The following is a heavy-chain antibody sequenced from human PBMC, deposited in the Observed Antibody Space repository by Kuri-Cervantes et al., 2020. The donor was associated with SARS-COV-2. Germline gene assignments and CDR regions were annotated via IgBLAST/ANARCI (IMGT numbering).Heavy chain of an antibody. CDR3: ARREGMVPTITRPKYKNSFDY. V-gene: IGHV4-39*01. CDR2: MYYSGST. Sequence: SETLSLTCTVSGGSISSSSYYWGWIRQPPGKGLEWIGSMYYSGSTYYNPSLKSRVTISVDTSKNQFSLKLSSVTAADTALYYCARREGMVPTITRPKYKNSFDYWGQGTLVTVSS. CDR1: GGSISSSSYY. J-gene: IGHJ4*02. D-gene: IGHD5-12*01.